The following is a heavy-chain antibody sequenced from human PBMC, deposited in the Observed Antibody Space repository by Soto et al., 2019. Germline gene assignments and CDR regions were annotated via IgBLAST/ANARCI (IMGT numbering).Heavy chain of an antibody. CDR2: IYYSGST. J-gene: IGHJ3*02. V-gene: IGHV4-61*01. CDR3: ARDSGYSSGWPDAFDI. Sequence: SGTLYLASTVSGGTVSSARYYGCWIRQPPGKGLEWIGYIYYSGSTNYNPSLKSRVTISVDTSKNQFSLKLSSVTAADTAVYYCARDSGYSSGWPDAFDIWGQGTMVTVSS. D-gene: IGHD6-19*01. CDR1: GGTVSSARYY.